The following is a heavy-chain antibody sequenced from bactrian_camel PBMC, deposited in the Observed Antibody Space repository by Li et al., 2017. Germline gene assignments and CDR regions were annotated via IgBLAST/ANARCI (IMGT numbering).Heavy chain of an antibody. D-gene: IGHD5*01. J-gene: IGHJ4*01. Sequence: DVQLVESGGGSVQTGESLRLSCAVVGYRASCMGWFRQAPGKEREGVASMWVRGGRAWYGDSVKGRFTISEGDVKGTVYLQMDSLKPEDTAMYFCGAARTLTDWGRGRAYWGQGTQVTVS. CDR3: GAARTLTDWGRGRAY. V-gene: IGHV3S40*01. CDR2: MWVRGGRA. CDR1: GYRASC.